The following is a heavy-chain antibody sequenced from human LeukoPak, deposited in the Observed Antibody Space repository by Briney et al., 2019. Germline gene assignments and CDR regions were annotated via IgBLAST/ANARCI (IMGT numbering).Heavy chain of an antibody. CDR3: ARRGYYDTSGYLFDD. Sequence: GGSLRLSCAASGFTFSSYEMNWVRQAPGRGLEWVSYISSSGSSIYYVDSVKGRFIISRDNAKNSLFLEMNSLRAEDTAVYYCARRGYYDTSGYLFDDWGQGTLVTVSS. CDR2: ISSSGSSI. D-gene: IGHD3-22*01. J-gene: IGHJ4*02. CDR1: GFTFSSYE. V-gene: IGHV3-48*03.